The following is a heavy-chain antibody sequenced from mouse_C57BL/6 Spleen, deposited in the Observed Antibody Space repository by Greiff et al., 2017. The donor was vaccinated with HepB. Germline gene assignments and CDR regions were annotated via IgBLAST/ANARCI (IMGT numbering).Heavy chain of an antibody. D-gene: IGHD3-2*02. CDR1: GFSLTSYG. V-gene: IGHV2-2*01. J-gene: IGHJ1*03. CDR2: IWSGGST. Sequence: QVQLQQSGPGLVQPSQSLSITCTVSGFSLTSYGVHWVRQSPGKGLEWLGVIWSGGSTDYNAAFISRLSISKDNSKSQVFFKMNSLQADDTAIYYCARKGDSSGDWYFDVWGTGTTVTVSS. CDR3: ARKGDSSGDWYFDV.